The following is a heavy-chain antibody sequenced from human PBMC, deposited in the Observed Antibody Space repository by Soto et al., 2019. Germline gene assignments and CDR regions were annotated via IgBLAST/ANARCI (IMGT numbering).Heavy chain of an antibody. CDR3: ARENYYALDY. D-gene: IGHD3-10*01. J-gene: IGHJ4*02. CDR1: SGSISSYN. CDR2: INYSGST. V-gene: IGHV4-59*01. Sequence: SETLSLTCTVSSGSISSYNWNWVQQPPGKGLELIGFINYSGSTHYNPSLKSRVTISLDTSKNQFSLKLNSVTAADTAVYYCARENYYALDYWGPGTLVTVSS.